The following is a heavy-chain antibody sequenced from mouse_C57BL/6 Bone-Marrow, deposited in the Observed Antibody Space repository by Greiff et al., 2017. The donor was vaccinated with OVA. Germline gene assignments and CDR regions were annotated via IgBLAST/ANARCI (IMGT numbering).Heavy chain of an antibody. CDR1: GFTFSSYG. D-gene: IGHD2-4*01. V-gene: IGHV5-6*01. CDR2: ISSGGSYT. J-gene: IGHJ3*01. CDR3: ARQGAYDYDGGFAY. Sequence: EVKVVESGGDLVKPGGSLKLSCAASGFTFSSYGMSWVRQTPDKRLEWVATISSGGSYTYYPDSVKGRFTISRGNAKNTLYLQMSSLKSEDTAMYYCARQGAYDYDGGFAYWGQGTLVTVSA.